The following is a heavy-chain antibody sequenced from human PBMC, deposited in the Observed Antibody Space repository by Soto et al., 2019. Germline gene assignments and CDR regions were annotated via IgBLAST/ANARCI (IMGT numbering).Heavy chain of an antibody. Sequence: GSLRLSCAASGFTFSNYAMSWVRQAPGKGLEWVSVISGSGGSTNYADSVKGRFTISRDNSKNTLYLQMNSLRAEDTAVYYCGKYDSSDYYYGSFDYWGQGTLVTVPS. D-gene: IGHD3-22*01. CDR3: GKYDSSDYYYGSFDY. J-gene: IGHJ4*02. CDR2: ISGSGGST. V-gene: IGHV3-23*01. CDR1: GFTFSNYA.